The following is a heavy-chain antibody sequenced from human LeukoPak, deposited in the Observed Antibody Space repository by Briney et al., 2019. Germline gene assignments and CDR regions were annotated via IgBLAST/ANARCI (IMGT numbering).Heavy chain of an antibody. CDR2: IYYSGST. J-gene: IGHJ6*02. CDR1: GGSISSSSYY. Sequence: SETLSLTCTVSGGSISSSSYYWGWIRQPPGKGLEWIGSIYYSGSTYYNPSLKSRVTISVDTSKNQFSLRLSSVTAADTAVYYCARVVQQWLNYYYYYGMDVWGQGTTVTVSS. V-gene: IGHV4-39*07. D-gene: IGHD6-19*01. CDR3: ARVVQQWLNYYYYYGMDV.